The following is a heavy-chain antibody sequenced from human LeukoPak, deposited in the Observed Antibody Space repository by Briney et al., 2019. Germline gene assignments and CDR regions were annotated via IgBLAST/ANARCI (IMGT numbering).Heavy chain of an antibody. CDR1: GFTFSSYA. CDR2: ISGSGGST. J-gene: IGHJ3*02. V-gene: IGHV3-23*01. CDR3: ARYCSSTSCYRSPDAFDI. D-gene: IGHD2-2*01. Sequence: GGSLRLSCAASGFTFSSYAMSWVRHAPGKGLEWVSAISGSGGSTYYADSVKGRFTISRDNSKNTLYLQMNSLRVEDTAVYYCARYCSSTSCYRSPDAFDIWGQGTMVTVSS.